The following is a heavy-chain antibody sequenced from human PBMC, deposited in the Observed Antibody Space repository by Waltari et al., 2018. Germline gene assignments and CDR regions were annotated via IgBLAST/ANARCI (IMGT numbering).Heavy chain of an antibody. D-gene: IGHD3-22*01. Sequence: QVQLVESGGGVVQPGGSLRLYCAASGFTFSSYGMHWVRQAPGPGPGWVAFIRCDGSNKYYADSVKGRVTLSRDNSKNTLYLQMNSLRAEDTAVYYCAKDRIYYDSSGYYYALEGLVDYWGQGTLVTVSS. CDR2: IRCDGSNK. CDR3: AKDRIYYDSSGYYYALEGLVDY. CDR1: GFTFSSYG. J-gene: IGHJ4*02. V-gene: IGHV3-30*02.